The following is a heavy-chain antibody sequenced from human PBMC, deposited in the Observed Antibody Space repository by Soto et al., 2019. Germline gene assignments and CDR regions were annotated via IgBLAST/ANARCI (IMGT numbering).Heavy chain of an antibody. J-gene: IGHJ4*02. Sequence: SVKVSCKASGGTLNNYAINWVRQAPGQGLEWMGGILPVSAPPDYAQKFQGRVSITADHSTSTVYMELSRLKSDDTAIYFCATDSNYDVSNSFWGQGTLVTVSS. CDR1: GGTLNNYA. CDR3: ATDSNYDVSNSF. V-gene: IGHV1-69*13. D-gene: IGHD3-3*01. CDR2: ILPVSAPP.